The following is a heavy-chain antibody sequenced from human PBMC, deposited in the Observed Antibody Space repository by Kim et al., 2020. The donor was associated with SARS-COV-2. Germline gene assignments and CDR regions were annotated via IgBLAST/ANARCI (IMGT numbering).Heavy chain of an antibody. V-gene: IGHV4-39*01. CDR3: ATETDSSGWWRPPQEYNWFDP. J-gene: IGHJ5*02. CDR1: GGSISSSSYY. D-gene: IGHD6-19*01. Sequence: SETLSLTCTVSGGSISSSSYYWGWIRQPPGKGLEWIGSIYYSGSTYYNPSLKSRVTISVDTSKNQFSLKLSSVTAADTAVYYCATETDSSGWWRPPQEYNWFDPWGQGTLVTVSS. CDR2: IYYSGST.